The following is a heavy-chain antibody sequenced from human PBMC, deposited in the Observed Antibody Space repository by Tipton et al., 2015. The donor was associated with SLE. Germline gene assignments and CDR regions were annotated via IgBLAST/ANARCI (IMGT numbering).Heavy chain of an antibody. D-gene: IGHD6-19*01. CDR3: ARGPIGGGSGWFYFDY. V-gene: IGHV1-18*01. Sequence: QSGAEVKKPGASVKVSCKASGYTFTSYGISWVRQAPGQGLEWMGWISAYNGNTTYAQKLQGKVTMTTDTSTSTAYMELRSLRSDDTAVDYCARGPIGGGSGWFYFDYWGQGTLVTVSS. CDR1: GYTFTSYG. CDR2: ISAYNGNT. J-gene: IGHJ4*02.